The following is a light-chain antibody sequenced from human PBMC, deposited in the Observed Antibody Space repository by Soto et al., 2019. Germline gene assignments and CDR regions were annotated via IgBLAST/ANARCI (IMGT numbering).Light chain of an antibody. CDR2: DVS. Sequence: DIQITQSPSTLPASVGDRVTITCRATQSVSSWLAWYQQKPGKAPNLLIYDVSSLESGVPSRFSGSGSGTDFTLTISSLQPDDFATYYCQHYNSYSWTFGQGTKVDIK. CDR3: QHYNSYSWT. J-gene: IGKJ1*01. V-gene: IGKV1-5*01. CDR1: QSVSSW.